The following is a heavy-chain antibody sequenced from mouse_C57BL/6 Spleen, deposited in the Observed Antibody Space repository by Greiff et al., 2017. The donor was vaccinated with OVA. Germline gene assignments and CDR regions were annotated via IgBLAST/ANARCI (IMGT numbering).Heavy chain of an antibody. CDR1: VFTFSDYG. Sequence: EVQGVESGGGLVKPGGSLKLSCAASVFTFSDYGMHWVRQAPEKGLEWVAYISSGSSTIYYADTVKGRFTISRDNAKNTLFLQMTSLRSEDTAMYYCARYGYDVGAMDYWGQGTSVTVSS. CDR3: ARYGYDVGAMDY. J-gene: IGHJ4*01. D-gene: IGHD2-2*01. V-gene: IGHV5-17*01. CDR2: ISSGSSTI.